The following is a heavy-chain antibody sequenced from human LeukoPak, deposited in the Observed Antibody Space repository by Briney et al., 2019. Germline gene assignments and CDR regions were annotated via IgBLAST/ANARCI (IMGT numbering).Heavy chain of an antibody. J-gene: IGHJ4*02. D-gene: IGHD3-22*01. CDR2: IYSGGST. Sequence: GGSLRLSCAASGFTVSSNYMSWVRQAPGKGLEWVSVIYSGGSTYYADSVKGRFTISRDNSKSTLYLQMNSLRAEDTAVYYCARDRYYDSSGYDHWGQGTLVTVSS. CDR1: GFTVSSNY. CDR3: ARDRYYDSSGYDH. V-gene: IGHV3-66*02.